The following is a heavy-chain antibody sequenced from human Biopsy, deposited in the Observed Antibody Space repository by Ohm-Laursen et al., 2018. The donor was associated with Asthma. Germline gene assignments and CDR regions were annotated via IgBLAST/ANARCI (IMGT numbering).Heavy chain of an antibody. D-gene: IGHD3-22*01. V-gene: IGHV3-33*01. CDR2: IWFDGHNK. CDR1: GFTFGSYG. Sequence: SLRLSCAASGFTFGSYGLHWVRQAPGKGLEWVADIWFDGHNKYYEDSAKGRFTISRDNSRNRLYLQINSLTVEDSAVYFCARQSGQEYGDSIPFDTWGQRTKVAVSS. J-gene: IGHJ3*02. CDR3: ARQSGQEYGDSIPFDT.